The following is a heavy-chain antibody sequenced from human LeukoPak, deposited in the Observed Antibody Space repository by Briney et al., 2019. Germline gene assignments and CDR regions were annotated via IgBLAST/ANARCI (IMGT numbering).Heavy chain of an antibody. Sequence: SETLSLTCTVSGGSISSSSYYWGWIRQPPGKGLEWIGSIYYSGSTYYNPSPKSRVTISVDTSKNQFSLKLSSVTAADTAVYYCARLRYITGTTPLDYWGQGTLVTVSS. CDR1: GGSISSSSYY. V-gene: IGHV4-39*01. CDR2: IYYSGST. J-gene: IGHJ4*02. CDR3: ARLRYITGTTPLDY. D-gene: IGHD1-7*01.